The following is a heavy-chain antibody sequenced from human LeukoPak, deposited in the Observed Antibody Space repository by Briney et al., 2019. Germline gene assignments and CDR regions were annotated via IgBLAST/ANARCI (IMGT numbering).Heavy chain of an antibody. Sequence: PSETLSLTCTVSGGSISSSSYYWGWIRQPPGKGLEWIGSIYYSGSTYYNPSLKSRVTISVDTSKNQFSLKLSSVTAADTAVYYCARETDNLPRWGQGTLVTVSS. CDR1: GGSISSSSYY. V-gene: IGHV4-39*07. CDR3: ARETDNLPR. J-gene: IGHJ4*02. D-gene: IGHD1-14*01. CDR2: IYYSGST.